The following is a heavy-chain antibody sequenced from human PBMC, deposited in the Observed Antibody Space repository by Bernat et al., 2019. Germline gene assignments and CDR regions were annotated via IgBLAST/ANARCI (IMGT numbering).Heavy chain of an antibody. CDR2: ISYDGSNK. V-gene: IGHV3-30*18. Sequence: QVQLVESGGGVVQPGRSLRLSCAASGFTFSSYGMHWVRQAPGKGQEWVAVISYDGSNKYYADSVKGRFTISRDNSKNTLYLQMNSLRAEDTAVYYCAKDLSRVVVAATGDAFDIWGQGTMVTVSS. D-gene: IGHD2-15*01. CDR1: GFTFSSYG. CDR3: AKDLSRVVVAATGDAFDI. J-gene: IGHJ3*02.